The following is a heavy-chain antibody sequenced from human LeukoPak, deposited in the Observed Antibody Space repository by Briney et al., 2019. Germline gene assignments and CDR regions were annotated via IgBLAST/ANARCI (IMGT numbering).Heavy chain of an antibody. Sequence: PGGSLRLFCAASGFTFSDYYMSWIRQAPGKGLEWVSYISSSGSTIYYADSVKGRFTISRDNAKNSLYLQMNSLRAEDTAVYYCARTPRLHNWFDPWGQGTLVTVSS. D-gene: IGHD6-25*01. J-gene: IGHJ5*02. CDR1: GFTFSDYY. V-gene: IGHV3-11*01. CDR3: ARTPRLHNWFDP. CDR2: ISSSGSTI.